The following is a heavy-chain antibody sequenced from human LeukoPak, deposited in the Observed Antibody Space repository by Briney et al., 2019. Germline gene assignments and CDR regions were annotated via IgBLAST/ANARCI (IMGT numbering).Heavy chain of an antibody. CDR1: GGSFSGYY. CDR3: ARGRRSDYVWGSYRFGNAFDI. V-gene: IGHV4-34*01. D-gene: IGHD3-16*02. J-gene: IGHJ3*02. Sequence: SETLSLTCAVYGGSFSGYYWSWIRQPPGKGLEWIGEINHSGSTNYNPSLKSRVTISVDTSKNQFSLKLSSVTAADTAVYYCARGRRSDYVWGSYRFGNAFDIWGQGTMVTVSS. CDR2: INHSGST.